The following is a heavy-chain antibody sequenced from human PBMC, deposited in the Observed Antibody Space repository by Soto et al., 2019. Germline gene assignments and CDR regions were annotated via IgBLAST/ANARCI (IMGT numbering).Heavy chain of an antibody. V-gene: IGHV3-30*18. CDR1: GFTFSSYG. CDR2: TSHDGSNK. J-gene: IGHJ4*02. Sequence: GSLRLSCAASGFTFSSYGMHWVRQAPGKGLEWVAVTSHDGSNKYYADSVKGRFTISRDNSKNTLYVQMNSLRAEDTAVYYCAKEKYNYDSSGFVDYWGQGTPVTVSS. CDR3: AKEKYNYDSSGFVDY. D-gene: IGHD3-22*01.